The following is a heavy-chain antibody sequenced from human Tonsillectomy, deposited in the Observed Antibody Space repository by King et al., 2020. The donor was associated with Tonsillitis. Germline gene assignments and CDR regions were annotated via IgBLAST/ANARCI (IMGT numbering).Heavy chain of an antibody. Sequence: QLVESGGGVVQPGGSLRLSCAASGFTFSSYGMHWVRQAPGKGLEWVTFIQSDGSKKYYAESVTGRCTISRDNFKHTLYLQMNSLSAGDTALYYCAKGFPRTGDWCGVDCYLDLWGRGTLVTVSS. CDR1: GFTFSSYG. CDR3: AKGFPRTGDWCGVDCYLDL. D-gene: IGHD7-27*01. J-gene: IGHJ2*01. CDR2: IQSDGSKK. V-gene: IGHV3-30*02.